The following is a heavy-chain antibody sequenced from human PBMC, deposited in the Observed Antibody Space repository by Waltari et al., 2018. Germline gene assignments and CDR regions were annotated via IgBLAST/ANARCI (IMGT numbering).Heavy chain of an antibody. Sequence: QVQLVQSGAEVKKPGSSVKVSCKASGGTFSSYTISWVRQAPGQGREWMGRIIPILGIANYAQKFQGRVTITADKSTSTAYMELSSLRSEDTAVYYWASLQAVGYSGYDGDYWGQGTLVTVSS. V-gene: IGHV1-69*02. CDR2: IIPILGIA. J-gene: IGHJ4*02. CDR3: ASLQAVGYSGYDGDY. D-gene: IGHD5-12*01. CDR1: GGTFSSYT.